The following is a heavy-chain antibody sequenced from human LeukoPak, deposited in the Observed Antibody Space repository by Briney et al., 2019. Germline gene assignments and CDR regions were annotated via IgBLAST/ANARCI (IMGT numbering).Heavy chain of an antibody. D-gene: IGHD6-13*01. Sequence: GGSLRLSCAASGFIFDDYAMHWVRQAPGKGLEWVSGISWNSGSIGYADSVKGRFTISRDNAKNSLYLQMNSLRAEDTALYYCAKVAAAGTFDYWGQGTLVTVSS. V-gene: IGHV3-9*01. J-gene: IGHJ4*02. CDR2: ISWNSGSI. CDR1: GFIFDDYA. CDR3: AKVAAAGTFDY.